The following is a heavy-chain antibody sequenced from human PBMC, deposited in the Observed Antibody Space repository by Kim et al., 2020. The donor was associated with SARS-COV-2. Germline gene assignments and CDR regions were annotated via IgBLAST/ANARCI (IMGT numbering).Heavy chain of an antibody. J-gene: IGHJ3*02. V-gene: IGHV1-3*01. CDR1: GYTFTIYA. D-gene: IGHD5-12*01. CDR2: INAGNGNT. CDR3: ARAPSGYDSDAFDI. Sequence: ASVKVSCKASGYTFTIYAMHWVRQAPGQRLEWMGWINAGNGNTKYTQKFQGRVTITRDTSASTAYMELSSLRSEDTAVYYCARAPSGYDSDAFDIWGQGTMVTVSS.